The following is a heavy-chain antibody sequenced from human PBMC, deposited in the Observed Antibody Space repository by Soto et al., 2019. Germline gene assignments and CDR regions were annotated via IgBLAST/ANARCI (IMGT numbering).Heavy chain of an antibody. V-gene: IGHV1-3*01. D-gene: IGHD2-15*01. Sequence: ASVKVSCKASGYTSTSYAMHWVRQAPGQRLEWMGWINAGNGNTKYSQKFQGRVTITRDTSASTAYMELSSLRSEDTAVYYCARVGCSGGSCYSSWFDPWGQGTLVTVS. CDR2: INAGNGNT. CDR3: ARVGCSGGSCYSSWFDP. CDR1: GYTSTSYA. J-gene: IGHJ5*02.